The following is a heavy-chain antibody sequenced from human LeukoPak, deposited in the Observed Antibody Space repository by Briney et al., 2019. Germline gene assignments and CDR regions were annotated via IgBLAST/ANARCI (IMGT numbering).Heavy chain of an antibody. Sequence: ASVKVSCKASGYTFIGHYIHWVRQDPGQGLAWMGWINPNNGGTNYAQKFQGRVTMTRDTSISTAYMELSSLRSDDTAVYYCARDLCGITPCYVTYWGQGALVTVSS. CDR1: GYTFIGHY. J-gene: IGHJ4*02. CDR3: ARDLCGITPCYVTY. V-gene: IGHV1-2*02. D-gene: IGHD2-2*01. CDR2: INPNNGGT.